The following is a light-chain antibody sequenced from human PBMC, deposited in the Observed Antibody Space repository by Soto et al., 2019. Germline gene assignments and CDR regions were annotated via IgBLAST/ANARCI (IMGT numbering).Light chain of an antibody. CDR3: QHYNSYSEA. Sequence: DMPLTQSPSTLSGSVGDRVTITCRASQTISSWLAWYQQKPGKAPKLLIYKASTLKSGVPSRFSGSGSGTEFTLTISSLQPDDFATHYCQHYNSYSEAFGQGTKVELK. V-gene: IGKV1-5*03. J-gene: IGKJ1*01. CDR2: KAS. CDR1: QTISSW.